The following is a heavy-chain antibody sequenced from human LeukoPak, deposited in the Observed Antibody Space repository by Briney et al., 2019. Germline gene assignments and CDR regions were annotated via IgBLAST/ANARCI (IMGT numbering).Heavy chain of an antibody. CDR1: GGSISSGSYY. CDR2: IYYSGSI. CDR3: ARSSPIKYCSSTSCYPPIMDV. D-gene: IGHD2-2*01. V-gene: IGHV4-39*07. J-gene: IGHJ6*04. Sequence: PSETLSLTCTVSGGSISSGSYYWGWIRQPPGKGLEWIGYIYYSGSIYYNPSLKSRVTMSVDTSKNQFSLKLSSVTAVDTAVYYCARSSPIKYCSSTSCYPPIMDVWGKGTTVTVSS.